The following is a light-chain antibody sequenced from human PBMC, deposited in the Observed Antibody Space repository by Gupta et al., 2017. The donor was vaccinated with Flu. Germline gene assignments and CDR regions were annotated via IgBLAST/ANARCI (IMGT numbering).Light chain of an antibody. CDR2: EVS. CDR1: SSDVGGYNY. V-gene: IGLV2-14*01. CDR3: SSYTSSNSVI. Sequence: QSALTQTASVSGSPGQSIPLSCTGTSSDVGGYNYVSWYQQHPGKAPKLMIYEVSNRPSGVSNRFSGSKSGNTASLTIAGLQAEDEADYYCSSYTSSNSVIFGGGTKLTVL. J-gene: IGLJ2*01.